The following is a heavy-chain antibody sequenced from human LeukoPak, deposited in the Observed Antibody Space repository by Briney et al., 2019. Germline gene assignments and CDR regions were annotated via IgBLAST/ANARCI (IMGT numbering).Heavy chain of an antibody. J-gene: IGHJ4*02. CDR2: IFYSGST. CDR3: AKGGHSSGWYHDY. Sequence: PSETLSLTCNVSGDSISSTSYYRGWVRQPPGKGLEWIGSIFYSGSTYYNPSLKSRVSISVDTSKNHFSLRLRSVTAADTAVYYCAKGGHSSGWYHDYWGQGTLVTVSS. CDR1: GDSISSTSYY. D-gene: IGHD6-19*01. V-gene: IGHV4-39*02.